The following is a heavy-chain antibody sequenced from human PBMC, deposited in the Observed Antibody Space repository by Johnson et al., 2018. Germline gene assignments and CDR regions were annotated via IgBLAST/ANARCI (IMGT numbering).Heavy chain of an antibody. Sequence: QLVEYGGGVVQPGKSLXLSCAASGFTFRGYGMHWVRQAPGKGLDWVAVMSYDGNKKDYADSVKGRFTISRDNSQNTLYLQMNSLRIEDTAVYYCAAVGGPYYYYYFMDVWGKGTTVTVSS. CDR2: MSYDGNKK. D-gene: IGHD2-15*01. V-gene: IGHV3-30*03. CDR1: GFTFRGYG. CDR3: AAVGGPYYYYYFMDV. J-gene: IGHJ6*03.